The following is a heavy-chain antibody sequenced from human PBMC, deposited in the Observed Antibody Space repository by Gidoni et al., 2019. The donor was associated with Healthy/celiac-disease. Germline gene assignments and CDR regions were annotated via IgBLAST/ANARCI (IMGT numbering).Heavy chain of an antibody. Sequence: QVQLQESGPGLVKPSQTLSLTCTVSGGSSSSGDYYWRWIRQPPGKGLEWIGYIYYSGSTYYNPSLKSRVTISVDTSKNQFSLKLSSVTAADTAVYYCARTYYDFWSGHGPPLWFDPWGQGTLVTVSS. CDR1: GGSSSSGDYY. CDR3: ARTYYDFWSGHGPPLWFDP. J-gene: IGHJ5*02. CDR2: IYYSGST. D-gene: IGHD3-3*01. V-gene: IGHV4-30-4*01.